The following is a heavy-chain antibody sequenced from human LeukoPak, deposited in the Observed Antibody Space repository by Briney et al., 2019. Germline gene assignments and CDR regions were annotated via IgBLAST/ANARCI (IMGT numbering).Heavy chain of an antibody. Sequence: GGSLRLSCAASGFTFSSYSMNWVRQAPGKGLEWVGRIKSKTDGGTTDYAAPVKGRFTISRDDSKNTLYLQMNSLKTEDTAVYYCTTSVVSSSWYQNWFDPWGQGTLVTVSS. CDR1: GFTFSSYS. D-gene: IGHD6-13*01. V-gene: IGHV3-15*01. J-gene: IGHJ5*02. CDR2: IKSKTDGGTT. CDR3: TTSVVSSSWYQNWFDP.